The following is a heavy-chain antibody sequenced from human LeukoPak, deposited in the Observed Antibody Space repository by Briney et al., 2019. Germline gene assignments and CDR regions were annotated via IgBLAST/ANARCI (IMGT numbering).Heavy chain of an antibody. Sequence: SQTLSLTCAIPGDSVSSNSAAWNWIRQSPSRGLEWLGRTYYRSKWYNDYAVSVKSRITINPDTSENQFALQLDSVTPEDTAVYYCARAARPFSDSRCFDYWGQGTLVTVSS. CDR1: GDSVSSNSAA. D-gene: IGHD3-22*01. V-gene: IGHV6-1*01. CDR2: TYYRSKWYN. CDR3: ARAARPFSDSRCFDY. J-gene: IGHJ4*02.